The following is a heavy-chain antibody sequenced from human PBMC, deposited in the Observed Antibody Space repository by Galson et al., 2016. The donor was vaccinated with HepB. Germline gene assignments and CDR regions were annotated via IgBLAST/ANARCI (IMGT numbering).Heavy chain of an antibody. CDR1: GFTFSSYG. CDR3: AKAGYHGADAYYYYSDY. Sequence: SLRLSCAASGFTFSSYGMHWVRQAPGKGLEWVAVTAYDGSNKYYADSVKGRFTISRDNSKNTLYLQMNSLRPEDTAVYFCAKAGYHGADAYYYYSDYWGQGTLVTVSS. CDR2: TAYDGSNK. V-gene: IGHV3-30*18. J-gene: IGHJ4*02. D-gene: IGHD3-16*01.